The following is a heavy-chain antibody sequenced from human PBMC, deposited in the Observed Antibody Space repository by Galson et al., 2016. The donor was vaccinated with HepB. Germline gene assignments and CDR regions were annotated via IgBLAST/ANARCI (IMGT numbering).Heavy chain of an antibody. CDR2: TYHGGST. CDR3: AGGIHS. D-gene: IGHD3-3*02. Sequence: ETLSLTCAVSGGSISGADWWSWVRQPPGKGLEWIGDTYHGGSTNYNPSLKSRVTISIDESKNQFSLEVTSVTAADTAVYYCAGGIHSWGQGILVTVSS. J-gene: IGHJ4*02. CDR1: GGSISGADW. V-gene: IGHV4-4*02.